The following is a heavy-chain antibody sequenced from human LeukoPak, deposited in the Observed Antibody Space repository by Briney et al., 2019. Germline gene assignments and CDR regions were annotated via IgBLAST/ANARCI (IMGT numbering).Heavy chain of an antibody. CDR2: INQRGIT. V-gene: IGHV4-34*04. CDR3: ARAVDYYDSSVYYYRPHFDY. Sequence: SEPLSLTCAVHGGPFRGYYWSWIRQPPGKGLEWIGEINQRGITKNNPPLKSRDTLSVDTSKKHHSLNQNSVSAADTRVYYSARAVDYYDSSVYYYRPHFDYWGQGTLVTVSS. D-gene: IGHD3-22*01. CDR1: GGPFRGYY. J-gene: IGHJ4*02.